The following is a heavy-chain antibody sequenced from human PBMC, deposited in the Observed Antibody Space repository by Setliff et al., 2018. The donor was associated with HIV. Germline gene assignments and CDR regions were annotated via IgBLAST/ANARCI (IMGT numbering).Heavy chain of an antibody. CDR3: ARGVVGARSFGD. Sequence: GASVKVSCKASGYSFTNSAIHWVRQAPGQRPEWMGWINGGNGNTKYSQQFQGRVTITRDTSATTAYMELSSLRSEDMAVYYCARGVVGARSFGDWGQGTLVTV. V-gene: IGHV1-3*03. J-gene: IGHJ4*02. CDR2: INGGNGNT. CDR1: GYSFTNSA. D-gene: IGHD1-26*01.